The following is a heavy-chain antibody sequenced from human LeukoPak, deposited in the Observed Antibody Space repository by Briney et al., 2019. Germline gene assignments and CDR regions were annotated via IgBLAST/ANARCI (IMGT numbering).Heavy chain of an antibody. CDR2: TRSDGTNK. J-gene: IGHJ4*02. Sequence: GGSLRLSCAASEFTFSSYGMHWVRQAPGKGLEWVAFTRSDGTNKYYADSVKGRFTISRDNSKNTLYLQMNSLRAEDTAVYYCAKSHYYDSSDYWGQGTLVTVSS. CDR3: AKSHYYDSSDY. D-gene: IGHD3-22*01. CDR1: EFTFSSYG. V-gene: IGHV3-30*02.